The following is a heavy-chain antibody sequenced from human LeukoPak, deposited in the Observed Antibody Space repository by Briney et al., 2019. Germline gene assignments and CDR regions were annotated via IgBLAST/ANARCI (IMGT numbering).Heavy chain of an antibody. CDR1: GATFSSYA. J-gene: IGHJ4*02. D-gene: IGHD5-24*01. V-gene: IGHV1-69*05. CDR2: IIPIFGTA. CDR3: AREVPENGYNTYFDY. Sequence: SVKVSCKASGATFSSYAISWGRQAPGQGLEWRGGIIPIFGTANYAQKFQGRVTITTDESTSTAYMELSSLRSEDTAVYYCAREVPENGYNTYFDYWGQGTLVTVSS.